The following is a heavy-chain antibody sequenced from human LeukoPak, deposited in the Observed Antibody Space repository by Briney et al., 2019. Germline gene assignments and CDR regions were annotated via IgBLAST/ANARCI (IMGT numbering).Heavy chain of an antibody. CDR2: INSDGSST. D-gene: IGHD3-10*01. V-gene: IGHV3-74*01. CDR1: GFTFSSYW. J-gene: IGHJ3*02. CDR3: ARESHMVRGVRAFDI. Sequence: PGGSLRLSCAASGFTFSSYWMHWVRQAPGKGLVWVSRINSDGSSTNYADSVKGRFTISRDNAKNTLYLQMNSLRAEDTAVYYCARESHMVRGVRAFDIWGQGTMVTVSS.